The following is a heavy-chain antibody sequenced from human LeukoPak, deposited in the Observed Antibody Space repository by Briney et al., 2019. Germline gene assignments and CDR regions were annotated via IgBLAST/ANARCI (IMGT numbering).Heavy chain of an antibody. CDR2: IKEDGSEK. CDR3: AGDGPRLEEIY. CDR1: GFTFSIYW. Sequence: PGGSLRLSCAASGFTFSIYWMSWVRQAPGKGLEWVANIKEDGSEKYYVDSVKGRFTISRDNAKNSLYLQMNSLRAEDTAVYYCAGDGPRLEEIYWGQGTLVTVSS. V-gene: IGHV3-7*01. J-gene: IGHJ4*02. D-gene: IGHD3-16*01.